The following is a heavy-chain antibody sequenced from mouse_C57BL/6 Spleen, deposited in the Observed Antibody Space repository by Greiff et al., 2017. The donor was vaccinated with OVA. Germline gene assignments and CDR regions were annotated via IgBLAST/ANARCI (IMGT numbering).Heavy chain of an antibody. CDR2: IDPEDGET. CDR1: GFNIKDYY. CDR3: ALIYYGNYKSSYYAMDY. D-gene: IGHD2-1*01. V-gene: IGHV14-2*01. J-gene: IGHJ4*01. Sequence: VQLQQTGAELVKPGASVKLSCTASGFNIKDYYMHWVKQRTEQGLEWIGRIDPEDGETKYAPKFQGKATITADTSSNTAYLQLSSLTSEDTAVYYCALIYYGNYKSSYYAMDYWGQGTSVTVSS.